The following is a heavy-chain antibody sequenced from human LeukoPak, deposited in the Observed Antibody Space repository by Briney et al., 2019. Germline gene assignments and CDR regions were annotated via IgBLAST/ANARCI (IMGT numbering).Heavy chain of an antibody. Sequence: PGGSLRPXCAASGFTFDSYVMTWVRQAPGKGLEWVSGIGTSGRSTYYADSVKGRFTISRDNSKNPLYLQMNSLRAEDTALYYCAKESGNAFNDPFDMWGQGTMVIVSS. V-gene: IGHV3-23*01. CDR1: GFTFDSYV. D-gene: IGHD3-16*01. J-gene: IGHJ3*02. CDR3: AKESGNAFNDPFDM. CDR2: IGTSGRST.